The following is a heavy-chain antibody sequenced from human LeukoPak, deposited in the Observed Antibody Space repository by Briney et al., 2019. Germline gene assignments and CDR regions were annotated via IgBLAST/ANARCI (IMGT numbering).Heavy chain of an antibody. CDR3: ATPLPGYSSGWYYFDY. V-gene: IGHV1-24*01. J-gene: IGHJ4*02. Sequence: ASVKVSCKVSGYTLTELSMHWVRQAPGKGLEWMGGFDPEDGETIYAQKFQGRVTMTEDTSTDTAYMELSSLRSEDTAVYYCATPLPGYSSGWYYFDYWGQGTLVTVSS. CDR1: GYTLTELS. D-gene: IGHD6-19*01. CDR2: FDPEDGET.